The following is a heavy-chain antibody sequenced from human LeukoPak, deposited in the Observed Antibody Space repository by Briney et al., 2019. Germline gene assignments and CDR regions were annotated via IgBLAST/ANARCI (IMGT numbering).Heavy chain of an antibody. CDR2: ISAYNGNT. CDR1: GYTFTSYG. D-gene: IGHD3-22*01. V-gene: IGHV1-18*01. J-gene: IGHJ3*02. Sequence: ASVKVSCKASGYTFTSYGISWVRQAPGQGLEWMGWISAYNGNTNYAQKLQGRVTMTRNTSISTAYMELSSLRSEDTAVYYCARGNVAYDDAFDIWGQGTMVTVSS. CDR3: ARGNVAYDDAFDI.